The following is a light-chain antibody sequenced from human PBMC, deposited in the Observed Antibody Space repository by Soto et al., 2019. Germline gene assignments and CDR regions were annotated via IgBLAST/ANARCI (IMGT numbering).Light chain of an antibody. J-gene: IGKJ1*01. CDR2: KAS. V-gene: IGKV1-5*03. CDR3: QHYNSYLEA. Sequence: DIQMTQSPSTLSGSVGDRVTITCRASQTISSWLAWYQQKPGKAPKLLIYKASTLKSGVPSRFSGSGSGTESTLTISSLQPDDFATYYCQHYNSYLEAFDQGTKVDIK. CDR1: QTISSW.